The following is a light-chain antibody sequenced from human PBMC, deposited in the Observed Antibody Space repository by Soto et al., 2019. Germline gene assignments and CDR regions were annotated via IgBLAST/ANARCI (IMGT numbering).Light chain of an antibody. CDR2: DAS. CDR3: QQRSTWPLIT. CDR1: QSVSTY. Sequence: EIVLTQSAATLSLSPGERATLSCRASQSVSTYLAWYQHKPGLAPRLLIYDASNRATGIPDRFSGSGSGTDFTLSISSLEPEDFAVYYCQQRSTWPLITFGQGTRLEIE. V-gene: IGKV3-11*01. J-gene: IGKJ5*01.